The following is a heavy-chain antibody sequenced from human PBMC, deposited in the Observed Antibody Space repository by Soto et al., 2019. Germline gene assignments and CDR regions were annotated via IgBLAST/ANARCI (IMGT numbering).Heavy chain of an antibody. D-gene: IGHD2-2*02. CDR1: GGSISSSSYY. CDR2: IYYSGST. V-gene: IGHV4-39*01. CDR3: ASPLSSPPYIYGPPNDY. Sequence: QLQLQESGPGLVKPSETLSLTCTVSGGSISSSSYYWGWIRQPPGKGLEWIGSIYYSGSTYYNPSLKSRVTISVDTSKNQFSLKLSSVTAADTAVYYCASPLSSPPYIYGPPNDYWGQGTLVTVSS. J-gene: IGHJ4*02.